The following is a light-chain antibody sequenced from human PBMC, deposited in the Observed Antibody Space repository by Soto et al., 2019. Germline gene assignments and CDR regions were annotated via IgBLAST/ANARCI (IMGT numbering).Light chain of an antibody. Sequence: DIVITQSPLSLPVTAGEPASISCRSSQSVTTRLAWYQHKPGQAPRLLMSGASSRASGVPVRFSGSGSGTDFTLTISRLEPEDFALYYCQQYGGSPTTFGLGTRLEIK. V-gene: IGKV3-20*01. CDR1: QSVTTR. J-gene: IGKJ5*01. CDR2: GAS. CDR3: QQYGGSPTT.